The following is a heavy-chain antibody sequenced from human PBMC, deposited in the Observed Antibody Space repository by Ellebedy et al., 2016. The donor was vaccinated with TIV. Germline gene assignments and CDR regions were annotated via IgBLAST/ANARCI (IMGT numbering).Heavy chain of an antibody. CDR2: IYPGDSDT. J-gene: IGHJ4*02. CDR3: ARLPLVKYYYDSSGYFDY. Sequence: GESLKISXKGSGYSFTSYWIGWVRQMPGKGLEWMGIIYPGDSDTRYSPSFQGQVTISADKSISTAYLQWSSLKASDTAMYYCARLPLVKYYYDSSGYFDYWGQGTLVTVSS. V-gene: IGHV5-51*01. D-gene: IGHD3-22*01. CDR1: GYSFTSYW.